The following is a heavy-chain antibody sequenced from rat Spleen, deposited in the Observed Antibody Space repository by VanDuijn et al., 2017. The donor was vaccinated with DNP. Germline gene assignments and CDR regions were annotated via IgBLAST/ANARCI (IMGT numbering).Heavy chain of an antibody. V-gene: IGHV5-46*01. CDR2: ISTSGGST. Sequence: EVQLVESGGGLVQPGRSMKLSCVASGFTFSAFPMAWVRQAPTKGLEWVATISTSGGSTYYRDSVKGRFTISRDNAKSTLYLQMDSLRSEDTATYYCARHNPYAMDAWGQGTSVTVSS. CDR3: ARHNPYAMDA. D-gene: IGHD3-4*01. CDR1: GFTFSAFP. J-gene: IGHJ4*01.